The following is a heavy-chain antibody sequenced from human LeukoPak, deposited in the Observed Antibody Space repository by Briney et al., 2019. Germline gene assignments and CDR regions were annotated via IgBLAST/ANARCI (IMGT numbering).Heavy chain of an antibody. Sequence: GGSLRLSCVASGFPFSSYWMTWVRQAPGKGLEWVANIKQDGSKKSYVDSVKGRFTISRDNAKNSLYLQMNSLRAEDTAVYYCARDAVDTANAVWGQGTTVTVSS. CDR3: ARDAVDTANAV. CDR2: IKQDGSKK. J-gene: IGHJ6*02. D-gene: IGHD5-18*01. CDR1: GFPFSSYW. V-gene: IGHV3-7*01.